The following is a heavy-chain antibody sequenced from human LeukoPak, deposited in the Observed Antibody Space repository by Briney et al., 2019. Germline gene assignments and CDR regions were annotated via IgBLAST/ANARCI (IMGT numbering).Heavy chain of an antibody. CDR2: IKQDGSEK. Sequence: GSLRLSCAASGFTFSSYWMSWVRQAPGKGLEWVANIKQDGSEKYYVDSVKGRFTISRDNAKNSLYLQMNSLRAEDTAVYYCARDMKGDYYDSSGYSDYWGQGTLVTVSS. CDR1: GFTFSSYW. V-gene: IGHV3-7*01. CDR3: ARDMKGDYYDSSGYSDY. D-gene: IGHD3-22*01. J-gene: IGHJ4*02.